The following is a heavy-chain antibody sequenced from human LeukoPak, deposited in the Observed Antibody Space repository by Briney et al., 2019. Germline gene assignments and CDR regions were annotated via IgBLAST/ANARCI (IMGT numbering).Heavy chain of an antibody. J-gene: IGHJ4*02. CDR1: GFTFDDYA. CDR2: ISWNSGSI. D-gene: IGHD3-16*01. V-gene: IGHV3-9*01. CDR3: ARELRNTIDY. Sequence: GRSLRLSCAASGFTFDDYAMHWVRQAPGKGLEWVSGISWNSGSIGYADSVKGRFTISRDNAKNTLYLQMNSLRAEDTAVYYCARELRNTIDYWGQGTLVTVSS.